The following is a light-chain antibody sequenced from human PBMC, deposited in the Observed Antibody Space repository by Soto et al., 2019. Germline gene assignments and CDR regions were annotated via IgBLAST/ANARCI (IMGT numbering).Light chain of an antibody. CDR3: QQYSGYPT. CDR1: QGVGTL. CDR2: GAS. J-gene: IGKJ4*01. Sequence: DIQMTQSPSSLSASVGDRVTITCRASQGVGTLLTWYQQKPEKPPKSLIYGASNLQRGVPSRFSGSGSGTDFTLTISSLQPEDFATYHCQQYSGYPTFGGGTKVEIK. V-gene: IGKV1D-16*01.